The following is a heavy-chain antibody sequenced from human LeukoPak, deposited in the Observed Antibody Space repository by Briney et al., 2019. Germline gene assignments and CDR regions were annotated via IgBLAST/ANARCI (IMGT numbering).Heavy chain of an antibody. Sequence: SETLSLTCTVSGGSISSYYWSWIRQPPGKGLEWIGYTYYSGSTNYNPSLKSRVTISVDTSKNQFSLKLSSVTAADTAVYYCARVLGYCSSTSCYRERGFDYWGQGTLVTVSS. CDR1: GGSISSYY. CDR3: ARVLGYCSSTSCYRERGFDY. J-gene: IGHJ4*02. D-gene: IGHD2-2*01. V-gene: IGHV4-59*12. CDR2: TYYSGST.